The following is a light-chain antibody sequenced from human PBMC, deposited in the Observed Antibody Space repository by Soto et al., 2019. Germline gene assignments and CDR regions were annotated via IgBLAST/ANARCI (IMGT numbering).Light chain of an antibody. V-gene: IGLV2-14*01. J-gene: IGLJ3*02. CDR1: NSDVGGYTY. CDR2: EVS. Sequence: QSALTQPASVSGSPGQSITMSCTGTNSDVGGYTYVSWYQHHPGKAPKLIIYEVSNRPSGVSNRFSGSKSDNTASLSISGLQAEDEANYYCPSYTSSSTWVFGGGTKLTVL. CDR3: PSYTSSSTWV.